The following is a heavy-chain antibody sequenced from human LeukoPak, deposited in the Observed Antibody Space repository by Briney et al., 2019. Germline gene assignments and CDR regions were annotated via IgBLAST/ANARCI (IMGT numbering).Heavy chain of an antibody. CDR2: ISGSGGST. CDR1: GFTFSSCA. D-gene: IGHD6-13*01. CDR3: AKDGFRSSWPYYFDY. Sequence: PGGSLRLSCAASGFTFSSCAMSWVRQAPGKGLDWVSAISGSGGSTYFADSVKGRFTISRDNSKNTLYLQMNSLRAEDTAVYYCAKDGFRSSWPYYFDYWGQGTLVTVSS. V-gene: IGHV3-23*01. J-gene: IGHJ4*02.